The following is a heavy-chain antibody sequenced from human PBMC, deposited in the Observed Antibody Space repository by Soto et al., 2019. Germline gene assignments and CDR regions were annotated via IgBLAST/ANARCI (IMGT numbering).Heavy chain of an antibody. Sequence: QVQLVQSGAEVKKPGASVKVSCKASGYTFTIYGISWVRQAPGQGLEWMGWISGYNGNTDYAQNLQDRVTLTTDASTSSVYMELRSLRSDETAVYYCAMVDYYDSSGYYGYWGQGTLITVPP. CDR2: ISGYNGNT. CDR1: GYTFTIYG. D-gene: IGHD3-22*01. V-gene: IGHV1-18*04. J-gene: IGHJ4*02. CDR3: AMVDYYDSSGYYGY.